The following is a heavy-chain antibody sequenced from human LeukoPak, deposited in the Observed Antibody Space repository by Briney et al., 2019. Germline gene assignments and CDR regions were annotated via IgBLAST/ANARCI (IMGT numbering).Heavy chain of an antibody. Sequence: GSSVKVSCKASGGTFSSYAISWVRQAPGQGLEWMGGIIPIFGTANYAQKFQGRVTITTDESTSTAYMELSSLRSEDTAVYYCARVPDGDYPLYYYYMDVWGKGTTVTVS. J-gene: IGHJ6*03. V-gene: IGHV1-69*05. CDR3: ARVPDGDYPLYYYYMDV. CDR2: IIPIFGTA. CDR1: GGTFSSYA. D-gene: IGHD4-17*01.